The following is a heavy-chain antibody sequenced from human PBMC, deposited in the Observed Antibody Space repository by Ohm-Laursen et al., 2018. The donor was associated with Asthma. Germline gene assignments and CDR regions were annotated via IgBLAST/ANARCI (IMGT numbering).Heavy chain of an antibody. J-gene: IGHJ4*02. CDR1: GFTFSLYG. CDR3: ARAWGGFDY. D-gene: IGHD7-27*01. V-gene: IGHV3-48*02. CDR2: ISSSGSTI. Sequence: SLRPSCSASGFTFSLYGMNWVRQAPGKGLEWVSYISSSGSTIYYADSVRGRFTISRDNAKNSLYLHMNSLRDEDTAVYYCARAWGGFDYWGQGTLVTVSS.